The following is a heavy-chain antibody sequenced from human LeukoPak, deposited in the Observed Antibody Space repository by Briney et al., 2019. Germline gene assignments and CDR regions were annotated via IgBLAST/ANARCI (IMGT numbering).Heavy chain of an antibody. CDR2: IYRSGTP. J-gene: IGHJ5*01. CDR3: ARSGGHTFES. D-gene: IGHD3-16*01. V-gene: IGHV3-66*01. CDR1: GFTFSRYA. Sequence: SGGSLRLSCAASGFTFSRYAMSWVRQAPGKGLEWVSTIYRSGTPHYADSVKGRFTISRDNSKNTLYLQMNSLRAEDTAVYFCARSGGHTFESWGQGTLVTVS.